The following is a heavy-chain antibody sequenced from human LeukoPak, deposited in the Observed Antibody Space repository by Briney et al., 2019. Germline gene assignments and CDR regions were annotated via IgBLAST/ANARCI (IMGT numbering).Heavy chain of an antibody. CDR2: ISYDGSYK. V-gene: IGHV3-30*18. CDR1: GFTFSSFG. D-gene: IGHD3-22*01. J-gene: IGHJ2*01. CDR3: AKEYYYDSSGSPYWYFDL. Sequence: SLRLSCAASGFTFSSFGMHWVRQAPGKGLEWVAVISYDGSYKYYADSVKGRFTISRDNSKNTLYLQMNSLRAEDTAVYYCAKEYYYDSSGSPYWYFDLWGRGTLVTVSS.